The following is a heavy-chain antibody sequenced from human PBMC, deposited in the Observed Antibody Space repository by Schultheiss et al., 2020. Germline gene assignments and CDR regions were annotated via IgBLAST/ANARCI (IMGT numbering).Heavy chain of an antibody. CDR3: ARARATDYGLDY. CDR1: GGSISSYY. D-gene: IGHD4-17*01. CDR2: IYYSGST. J-gene: IGHJ4*02. V-gene: IGHV4-59*01. Sequence: SQTLSLTCTVSGGSISSYYWSWIRQPPGKGLEWIGYIYYSGSTNYNPSLKSRVTISVDTSKNQFSLKLSSVTAADTAVYYCARARATDYGLDYWGQGTLVTVSS.